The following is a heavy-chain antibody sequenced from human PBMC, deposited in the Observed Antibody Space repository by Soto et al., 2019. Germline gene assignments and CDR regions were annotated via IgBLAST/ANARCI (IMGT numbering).Heavy chain of an antibody. CDR3: ASINRVIVRKKGTNFDY. CDR2: IYYSGST. J-gene: IGHJ4*02. V-gene: IGHV4-39*01. CDR1: GGSISSSSYY. Sequence: QLQLQESGPGLVKPSETLSLTCTVSGGSISSSSYYWGWIRQPPGKGLEWIGSIYYSGSTYYNPSLKSRVTISVDTSKNQFSLKLSSVTAADTAVYYCASINRVIVRKKGTNFDYWGQGPLVTVSS. D-gene: IGHD3-22*01.